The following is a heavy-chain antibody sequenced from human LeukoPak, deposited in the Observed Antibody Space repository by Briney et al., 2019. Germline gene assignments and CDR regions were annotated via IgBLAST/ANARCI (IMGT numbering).Heavy chain of an antibody. J-gene: IGHJ5*02. CDR3: TRRVSATRWFDP. V-gene: IGHV3-74*01. Sequence: GGSLRLSCAASGFTFSDYWMHWVRQAPGKGLEWVSRIIGDGSTTIYADSVKGRFTISRDNAENTMYLQMNSLRVEDTAVYYCTRRVSATRWFDPCGQGTLVTVSS. D-gene: IGHD2-15*01. CDR1: GFTFSDYW. CDR2: IIGDGSTT.